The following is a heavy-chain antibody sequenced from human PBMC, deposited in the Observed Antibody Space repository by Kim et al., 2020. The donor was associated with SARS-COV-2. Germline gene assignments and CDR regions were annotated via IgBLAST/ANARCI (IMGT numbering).Heavy chain of an antibody. V-gene: IGHV3-23*01. D-gene: IGHD2-2*01. CDR1: GFTFTSYA. Sequence: GGSLRLSCAASGFTFTSYAMSWVRQAPGKGLEWVSGVAAYGDSTYYADSVKGRFTISRDESKDTLYLRMNSLRVDDTAVYYCTKRAYRPQWGRTVVVPIVIENWGRGTLVTVSS. CDR3: TKRAYRPQWGRTVVVPIVIEN. J-gene: IGHJ4*02. CDR2: VAAYGDST.